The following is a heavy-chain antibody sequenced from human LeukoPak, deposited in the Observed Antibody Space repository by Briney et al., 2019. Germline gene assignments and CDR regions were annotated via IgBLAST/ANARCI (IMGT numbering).Heavy chain of an antibody. CDR1: EFSVSAYE. CDR2: ISTSGSTI. CDR3: ATPREGDWLDP. V-gene: IGHV3-48*03. J-gene: IGHJ5*02. D-gene: IGHD6-6*01. Sequence: PGGSLRLSCTGSEFSVSAYEMNWVRQAPGKGLEWISYISTSGSTIQYADSVKGRFTISRDNAKNALHLQMNSLGVSDTAVYYCATPREGDWLDPWGQGTLVTVSS.